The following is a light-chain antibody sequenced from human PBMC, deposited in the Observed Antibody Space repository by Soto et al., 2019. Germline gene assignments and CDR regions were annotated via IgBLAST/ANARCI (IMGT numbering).Light chain of an antibody. CDR1: QSLNDW. J-gene: IGKJ1*01. CDR3: QQYNGYPWT. V-gene: IGKV1-5*03. Sequence: DIQVTQSPSTLSASVGDRVTITCRASQSLNDWLAWYQQKPGKAPKLLIYKASGLESGVPSRFSGSESGTEFTLTISSLQPDDFATYYCQQYNGYPWTFGQGTKMEIK. CDR2: KAS.